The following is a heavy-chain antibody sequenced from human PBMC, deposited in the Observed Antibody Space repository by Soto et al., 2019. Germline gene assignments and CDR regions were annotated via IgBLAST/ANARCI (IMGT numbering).Heavy chain of an antibody. CDR2: ISSSGSTI. D-gene: IGHD3-22*01. Sequence: PGGSLRLSCAASGFTFSSYEMNWVRQAPGKGLEWVSYISSSGSTIYYADSVKGRSTISRDNAKNSLYLQMNSLRAEDTAVYCCARTLYYYDSSGYSRPGDAFDIWGQGTMVTVSS. CDR3: ARTLYYYDSSGYSRPGDAFDI. J-gene: IGHJ3*02. V-gene: IGHV3-48*03. CDR1: GFTFSSYE.